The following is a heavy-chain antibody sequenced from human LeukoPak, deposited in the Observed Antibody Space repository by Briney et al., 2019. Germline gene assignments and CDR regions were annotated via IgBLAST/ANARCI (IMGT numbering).Heavy chain of an antibody. J-gene: IGHJ4*02. CDR2: IKHDGSEK. V-gene: IGHV3-7*03. D-gene: IGHD6-13*01. Sequence: PGGSLRLSCAASGFTFSSYWMNWVRQAPGKGLEWVANIKHDGSEKYYVDSMKGRFTISRDNAKNSLYLQMNSLRPEDMALYFCAKGYSDSWYDNVDYWGQGTLVTVSS. CDR3: AKGYSDSWYDNVDY. CDR1: GFTFSSYW.